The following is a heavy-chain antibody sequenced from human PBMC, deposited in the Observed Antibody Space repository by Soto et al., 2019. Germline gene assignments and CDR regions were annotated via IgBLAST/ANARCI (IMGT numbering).Heavy chain of an antibody. CDR3: ARPSGGQWPDY. D-gene: IGHD6-19*01. Sequence: QVQLQESGPGLVKPSETLSLTCTVSGGSISSYYWSWIRQPPGKGLEWIGYIYYSGSTNYNPSLKSRVTISVDKSKNQFSLKLSSVTAADSAVYYGARPSGGQWPDYWGQGTLVTVSS. J-gene: IGHJ4*02. CDR2: IYYSGST. CDR1: GGSISSYY. V-gene: IGHV4-59*08.